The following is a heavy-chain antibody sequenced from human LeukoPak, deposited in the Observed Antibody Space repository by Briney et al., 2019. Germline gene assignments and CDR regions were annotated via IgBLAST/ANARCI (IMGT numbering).Heavy chain of an antibody. CDR3: AWGVVDPFDY. CDR1: GGTFSSYA. CDR2: IIPILGIA. V-gene: IGHV1-69*04. Sequence: ASVKVSCKASGGTFSSYAVSWVRQAPGQGLEWMGRIIPILGIANYAQKFQGRVTITADKSTSTAYMELSSLRSEDTAVYYCAWGVVDPFDYWGQGTLVTVSS. D-gene: IGHD3-22*01. J-gene: IGHJ4*02.